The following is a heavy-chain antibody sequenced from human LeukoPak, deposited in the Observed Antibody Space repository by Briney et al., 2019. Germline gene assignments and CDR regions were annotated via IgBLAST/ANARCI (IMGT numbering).Heavy chain of an antibody. J-gene: IGHJ4*02. D-gene: IGHD6-25*01. Sequence: GGSLRLSCAASGFTFSSYSMNWVRQAPGKGLEWVSSISSSSYIYYADSVKGRFTISRDNAKNSLYLQMNSLRAEDTAVYYCAKDLHSSAARASDYWGQGTLVTVSS. CDR1: GFTFSSYS. CDR3: AKDLHSSAARASDY. CDR2: ISSSSYI. V-gene: IGHV3-21*04.